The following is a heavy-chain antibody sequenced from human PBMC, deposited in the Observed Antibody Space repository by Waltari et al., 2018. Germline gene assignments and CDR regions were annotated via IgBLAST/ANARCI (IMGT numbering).Heavy chain of an antibody. D-gene: IGHD2-15*01. Sequence: EVQLVQSGAGVKKPGESLKISCKASGYKCFSNWIGWVRQKPGKGLEWMGIVYPDDSDTRYSPSFHGQVTISADKSIDTAYLEWSSLKASDSATYFCARHIRKIYTTHYYYIDVWGKGTAVTVSS. J-gene: IGHJ6*03. CDR2: VYPDDSDT. CDR1: GYKCFSNW. CDR3: ARHIRKIYTTHYYYIDV. V-gene: IGHV5-51*01.